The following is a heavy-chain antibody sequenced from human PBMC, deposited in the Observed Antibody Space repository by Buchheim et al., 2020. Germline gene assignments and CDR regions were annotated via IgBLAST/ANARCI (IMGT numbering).Heavy chain of an antibody. CDR3: AKGGYYYDSSGFDY. CDR2: ISYDGSNK. Sequence: QVQLVESGGGVVQPGRSLRLSCAASGFTFSSYGMHWVRQAPGKGLEWVAVISYDGSNKYYADSVKGRFTISRDNSKNTLDLQMNSLRAEDTAAYYCAKGGYYYDSSGFDYWGQGTL. J-gene: IGHJ4*02. V-gene: IGHV3-30*18. CDR1: GFTFSSYG. D-gene: IGHD3-22*01.